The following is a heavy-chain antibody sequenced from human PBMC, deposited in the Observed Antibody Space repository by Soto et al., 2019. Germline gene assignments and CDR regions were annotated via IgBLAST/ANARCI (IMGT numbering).Heavy chain of an antibody. CDR2: ISTYSGDT. D-gene: IGHD5-12*01. Sequence: QVHRVQSGVEVKTPGASVKVSCQASGYTFFTYDISWVRQAPGQGLEWMGWISTYSGDTKYAQKFQGRVTMTTDTSTTTAYLELRSLRSDDTAVYYCARHHGPTTSENWFDPWGQGTRVTVSS. CDR3: ARHHGPTTSENWFDP. V-gene: IGHV1-18*01. CDR1: GYTFFTYD. J-gene: IGHJ5*02.